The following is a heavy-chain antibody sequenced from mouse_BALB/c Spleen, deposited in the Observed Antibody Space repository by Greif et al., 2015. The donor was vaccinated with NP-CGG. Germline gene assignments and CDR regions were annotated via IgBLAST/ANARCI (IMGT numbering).Heavy chain of an antibody. J-gene: IGHJ4*01. CDR3: ARGYGNYYYAMDY. CDR2: IDPANGNT. Sequence: VQLKQSGAELVKPGASVKLSCTASGFNINDTYMHWVKQRPEQGLEWIGRIDPANGNTKYDPKFQGKATITADTSSNTAYLQLSSLTSEDTAVYYCARGYGNYYYAMDYWGQGTSVTVSS. CDR1: GFNINDTY. V-gene: IGHV14-3*02. D-gene: IGHD2-1*01.